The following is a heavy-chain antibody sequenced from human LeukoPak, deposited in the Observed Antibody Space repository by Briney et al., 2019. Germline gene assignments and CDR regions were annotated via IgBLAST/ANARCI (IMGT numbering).Heavy chain of an antibody. CDR2: ISSSSSYI. J-gene: IGHJ4*02. V-gene: IGHV3-21*01. Sequence: GGSLRLSCAASGFTFSSYNMNWVRQAPGKGLEWVSSISSSSSYIYYADSVKGRFTISRDNAKNSLYLQMNSLRAEDTAVYYCARDSGGGSYDYWGQGTLVTVSS. D-gene: IGHD1-26*01. CDR3: ARDSGGGSYDY. CDR1: GFTFSSYN.